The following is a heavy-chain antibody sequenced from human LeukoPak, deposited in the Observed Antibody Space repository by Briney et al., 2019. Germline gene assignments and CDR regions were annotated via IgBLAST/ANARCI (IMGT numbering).Heavy chain of an antibody. CDR3: ARDLRLRAYYGDSNAY. CDR1: GFTFSSYW. D-gene: IGHD4-17*01. CDR2: IKQDGSEK. J-gene: IGHJ4*02. Sequence: PGGSLRLSCAASGFTFSSYWMSWVRQAPGKGLEWVANIKQDGSEKFYLDSVKGRFTISRDNANNSLFLQMNSLRAEDTAVYYCARDLRLRAYYGDSNAYWGQGTLVTVSS. V-gene: IGHV3-7*01.